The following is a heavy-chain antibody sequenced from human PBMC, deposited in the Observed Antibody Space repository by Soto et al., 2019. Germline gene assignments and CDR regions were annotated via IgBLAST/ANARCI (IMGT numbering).Heavy chain of an antibody. Sequence: GGSLRVACTASGVSFCDYAMIWVRKAPGKGLEWLGCIRSKDYGGTTEYAASVKGRFTISRDDSKSIAYLKMNSLKTEDTAVYYCTRDRNFWSGLYYYGMDVWRQGPTVTVSS. CDR3: TRDRNFWSGLYYYGMDV. J-gene: IGHJ6*02. CDR2: IRSKDYGGTT. CDR1: GVSFCDYA. V-gene: IGHV3-49*04. D-gene: IGHD3-3*01.